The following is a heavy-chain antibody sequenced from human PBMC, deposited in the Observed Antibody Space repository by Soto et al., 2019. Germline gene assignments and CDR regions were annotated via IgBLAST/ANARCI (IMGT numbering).Heavy chain of an antibody. D-gene: IGHD6-13*01. CDR1: GDSVSSNSAA. CDR2: TYYRSKWYN. J-gene: IGHJ6*02. CDR3: ATADRAGNSSSWYGYYYYGMDV. Sequence: SQTLSLTCAISGDSVSSNSAAWNWIRQSPSRGLEWLGRTYYRSKWYNDYAVSVKSRITINPDTSKNQFSLQPNSVTPEDTAVYYCATADRAGNSSSWYGYYYYGMDVWGQGTTVTVSS. V-gene: IGHV6-1*01.